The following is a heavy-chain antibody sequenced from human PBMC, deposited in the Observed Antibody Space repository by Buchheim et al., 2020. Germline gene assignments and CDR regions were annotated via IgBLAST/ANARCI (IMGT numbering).Heavy chain of an antibody. Sequence: EVQLVESGGGLVQPGGSLRLSCSASGFTSSSSWMAWVRQAPGKGLEWVANINQDGSEKNYVDSVKGRFTISRDKAKKSLYLQMNSLRAEDTAVYYCARETGAYSVWGQGTL. D-gene: IGHD4-11*01. CDR1: GFTSSSSW. V-gene: IGHV3-7*01. CDR3: ARETGAYSV. J-gene: IGHJ4*02. CDR2: INQDGSEK.